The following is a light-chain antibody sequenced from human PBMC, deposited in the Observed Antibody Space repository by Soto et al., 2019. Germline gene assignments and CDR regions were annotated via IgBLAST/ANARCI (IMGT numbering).Light chain of an antibody. CDR1: GSDVGTYNY. CDR3: TLYIRSTTV. CDR2: EVS. J-gene: IGLJ2*01. Sequence: ALTQPASVSGSPGQSITISCTGTGSDVGTYNYVSWYQHHPGKAPKLMISEVSNRPSGVSDRFSGSKSGNTASLTISGLQAEDEADYYCTLYIRSTTVFGGGTKVTVL. V-gene: IGLV2-14*01.